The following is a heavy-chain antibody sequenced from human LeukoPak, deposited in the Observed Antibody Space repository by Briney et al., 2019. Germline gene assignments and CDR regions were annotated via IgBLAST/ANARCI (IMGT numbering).Heavy chain of an antibody. D-gene: IGHD6-19*01. Sequence: PGGSLRLSCAASGFTFRSYAMNWVRQAPGKGLEWVSAISGSGASTYYADSVKGRFTVSRDNSKNTLYLQMNSLRAEDTAVYYCAKAPKDVAVAGTSDWGQGTLVTVSS. J-gene: IGHJ4*02. V-gene: IGHV3-23*01. CDR3: AKAPKDVAVAGTSD. CDR1: GFTFRSYA. CDR2: ISGSGAST.